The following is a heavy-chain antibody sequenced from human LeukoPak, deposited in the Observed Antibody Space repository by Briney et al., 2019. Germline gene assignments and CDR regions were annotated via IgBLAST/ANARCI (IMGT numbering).Heavy chain of an antibody. J-gene: IGHJ4*02. CDR2: FHYSGST. CDR3: ARQTSTGLAKGYFDY. CDR1: GASVSSGSYN. V-gene: IGHV4-39*01. Sequence: SETLSLTCTVSGASVSSGSYNWGWIRQPPGKGLEWFGSFHYSGSTYYNPSLKSRVTISVDTSKNQISLTLSSVTAADTAVYYCARQTSTGLAKGYFDYWGQGTLVTVSS. D-gene: IGHD6-19*01.